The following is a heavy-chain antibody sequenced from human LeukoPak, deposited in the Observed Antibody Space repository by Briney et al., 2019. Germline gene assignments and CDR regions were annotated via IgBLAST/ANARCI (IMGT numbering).Heavy chain of an antibody. CDR1: GLTVSRNH. CDR2: TYGDGST. V-gene: IGHV3-53*01. CDR3: ASGSNRVFDY. D-gene: IGHD1-1*01. J-gene: IGHJ4*02. Sequence: GSLRLSCAASGLTVSRNHMSWVRQAPGKRLEWVSMTYGDGSTNYADSVKGRFTISRDNSKNTLYLQINSLRVEDTAVYYCASGSNRVFDYWGQGTLVTVSS.